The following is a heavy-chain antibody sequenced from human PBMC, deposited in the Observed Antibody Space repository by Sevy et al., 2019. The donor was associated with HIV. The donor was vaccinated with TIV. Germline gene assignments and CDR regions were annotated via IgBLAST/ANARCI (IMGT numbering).Heavy chain of an antibody. D-gene: IGHD3-22*01. CDR3: AKGGGGHYDPDEIAYYFYYYNMDV. J-gene: IGHJ6*03. V-gene: IGHV3-23*01. CDR2: ISGSGTRT. CDR1: GFSFDSYG. Sequence: GGSLRLSCAVSGFSFDSYGMTWVRQAPGKGLEWVSAISGSGTRTYYADSVKGRFIISRDNSKNTLDLQMNSLRAEDPGIYYWAKGGGGHYDPDEIAYYFYYYNMDVWGKGTTVTVSS.